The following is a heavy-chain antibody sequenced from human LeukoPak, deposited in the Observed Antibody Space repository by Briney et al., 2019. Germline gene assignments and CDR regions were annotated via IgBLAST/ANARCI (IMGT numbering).Heavy chain of an antibody. J-gene: IGHJ4*02. V-gene: IGHV3-48*01. Sequence: GGSLRLSCAASGFTFSSYWMHWVRQAPGKGLEWVSYISSSSSTIYYADSVKGRFTISRDNAKNSLYLQMNSLRAEDTAVYYCARVIAVAGLDYWGQGTLVTVSS. CDR2: ISSSSSTI. D-gene: IGHD6-19*01. CDR1: GFTFSSYW. CDR3: ARVIAVAGLDY.